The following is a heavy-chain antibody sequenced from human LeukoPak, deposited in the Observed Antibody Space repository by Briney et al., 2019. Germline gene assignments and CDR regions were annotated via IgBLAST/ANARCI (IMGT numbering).Heavy chain of an antibody. D-gene: IGHD3-10*01. V-gene: IGHV4-59*08. Sequence: SSESLSLTCTVSGDSISGYFWSWIRQPPGKGLEWIGYIYYSGSTNYNPSLKSRVTISVDTSKDQFSLKLNSVTATDTAVYYCARHYGPWGQGTLVTVSS. CDR2: IYYSGST. CDR1: GDSISGYF. CDR3: ARHYGP. J-gene: IGHJ4*02.